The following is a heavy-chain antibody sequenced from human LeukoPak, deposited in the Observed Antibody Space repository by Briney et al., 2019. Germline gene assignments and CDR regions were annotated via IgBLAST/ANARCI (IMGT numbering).Heavy chain of an antibody. J-gene: IGHJ4*02. D-gene: IGHD3-16*01. V-gene: IGHV4-39*01. Sequence: SETLSLTCSVSGGSISSSTYYWGWIRLPPGKGLEWIGTIYYSGSTYYSPSLNSRVTISIDTSKNQFSLKLHSVTAADTAVYYCARSQALAAGGNLDSWGRGTLFAVSS. CDR2: IYYSGST. CDR1: GGSISSSTYY. CDR3: ARSQALAAGGNLDS.